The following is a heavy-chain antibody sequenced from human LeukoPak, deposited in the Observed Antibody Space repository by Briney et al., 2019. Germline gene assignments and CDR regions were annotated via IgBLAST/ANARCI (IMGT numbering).Heavy chain of an antibody. D-gene: IGHD2-2*01. V-gene: IGHV3-7*01. J-gene: IGHJ4*02. CDR3: ARRRCSSSSCFKDY. CDR1: GFTFSDYY. Sequence: GGSLRLSCAASGFTFSDYYMSWVRQAPGKGLEWVANMKQDGSEKYYVDSVKGRFTISRDNAKNSLYLQMNSLRAEDTAVYYCARRRCSSSSCFKDYWGQGTLVTVSS. CDR2: MKQDGSEK.